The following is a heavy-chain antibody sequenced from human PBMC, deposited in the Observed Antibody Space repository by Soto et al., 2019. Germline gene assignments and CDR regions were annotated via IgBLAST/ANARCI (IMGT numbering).Heavy chain of an antibody. CDR1: GGSISSYY. V-gene: IGHV4-59*01. J-gene: IGHJ3*02. CDR2: IYYSGST. Sequence: SETLSLTCTVSGGSISSYYWSWIRQPPGKGLEWIGYIYYSGSTNYNPSLKSRVTISVDTSKNQFSLKLSSVTAADTAVYYCARGQYSGSSDDAFDIWGQGTMVTVSS. D-gene: IGHD1-26*01. CDR3: ARGQYSGSSDDAFDI.